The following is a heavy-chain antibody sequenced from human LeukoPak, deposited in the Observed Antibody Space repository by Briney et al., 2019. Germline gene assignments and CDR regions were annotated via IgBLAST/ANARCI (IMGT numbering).Heavy chain of an antibody. J-gene: IGHJ4*02. V-gene: IGHV3-21*01. D-gene: IGHD3-22*01. CDR1: GFTFSSYS. CDR2: ISSSSSYI. Sequence: GGSLRLSCVASGFTFSSYSMNWVRQAPGKGLEWVSSISSSSSYIYYADSVKGRFTISRDNAKNSLYLQMNSLRAEDTAVYYCARGYYYDSSGYYFLDYWGQGTLVTVSS. CDR3: ARGYYYDSSGYYFLDY.